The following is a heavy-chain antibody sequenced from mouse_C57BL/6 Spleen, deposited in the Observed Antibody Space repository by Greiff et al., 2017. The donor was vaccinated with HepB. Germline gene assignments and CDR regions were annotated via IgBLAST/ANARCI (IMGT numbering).Heavy chain of an antibody. J-gene: IGHJ2*01. Sequence: QVQLQQPGAELVMPGASVKLSCKASGYTFTSYWMHWVKQRPGQGLEWIGEIDPSDSYTNYNQKFKGKSTLTVDKSSSTAYMQLSGLTSEDSAVYYCARPDYWGQGTTLTVSS. CDR3: ARPDY. CDR2: IDPSDSYT. CDR1: GYTFTSYW. V-gene: IGHV1-69*01.